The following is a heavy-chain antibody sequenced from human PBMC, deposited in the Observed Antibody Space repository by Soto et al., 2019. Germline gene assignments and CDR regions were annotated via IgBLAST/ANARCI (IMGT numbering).Heavy chain of an antibody. CDR1: GFTFSSHA. Sequence: EVQLLESGGAVVQPGGSLRLSCAASGFTFSSHAMSWVRQAPGKGLEWVSSISGSGGSTYYVDSVKGRFTISRDNSKNTLYLQMSGLRAEDTALYYCAKDRGHYGPNYFYYMDVWGKGTTVTVSS. CDR3: AKDRGHYGPNYFYYMDV. V-gene: IGHV3-23*01. D-gene: IGHD4-17*01. CDR2: ISGSGGST. J-gene: IGHJ6*03.